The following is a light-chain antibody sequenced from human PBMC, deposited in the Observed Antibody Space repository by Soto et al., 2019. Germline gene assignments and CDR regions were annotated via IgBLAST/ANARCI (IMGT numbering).Light chain of an antibody. J-gene: IGKJ4*01. Sequence: EIVLTQSPVTLSLSPGERATLSCRASQSINNYLAWYQQKPGQPPRLLIYDASNRATAIPVRFSGSGSGTYFTLTISSLEPEDSAVYYCQYRGIWPPGATFGGGTKVEIK. V-gene: IGKV3-11*01. CDR2: DAS. CDR1: QSINNY. CDR3: QYRGIWPPGAT.